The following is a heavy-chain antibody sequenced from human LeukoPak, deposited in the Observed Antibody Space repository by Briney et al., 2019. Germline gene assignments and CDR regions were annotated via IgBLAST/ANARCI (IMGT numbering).Heavy chain of an antibody. CDR1: GYTFTSYG. CDR3: ARGKDIVVVPAAFDAFDI. V-gene: IGHV1-18*01. J-gene: IGHJ3*02. D-gene: IGHD2-2*01. CDR2: ISAYNGNT. Sequence: ASVKVSCKASGYTFTSYGISWVRQAPGQGLEWMGWISAYNGNTNYAQKLQGRVTMTTDTSTSTAYMELRSLRSDDTAVYYCARGKDIVVVPAAFDAFDIWGQGAMVTVSS.